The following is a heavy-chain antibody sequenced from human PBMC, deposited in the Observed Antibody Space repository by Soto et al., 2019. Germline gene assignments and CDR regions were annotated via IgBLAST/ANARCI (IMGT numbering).Heavy chain of an antibody. D-gene: IGHD2-15*01. Sequence: VQLLESGGGLVQPEGSLRLSCAASGFTFSSYAMGCVRQGPGKGLEWVAVVSIGGSTHYADSVRGRFTISRDNSKNTLSLQMNSLTAEDTAVYFCAKRRGAGGHFDYWGQGALVTVSS. CDR2: VSIGGST. CDR1: GFTFSSYA. V-gene: IGHV3-23*01. CDR3: AKRRGAGGHFDY. J-gene: IGHJ4*02.